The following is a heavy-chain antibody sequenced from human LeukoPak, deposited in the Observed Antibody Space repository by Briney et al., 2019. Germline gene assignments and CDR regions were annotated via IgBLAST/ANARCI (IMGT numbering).Heavy chain of an antibody. CDR3: ARSPPYYYDSSGYFRPFDY. J-gene: IGHJ4*02. D-gene: IGHD3-22*01. V-gene: IGHV4-34*01. CDR1: GGSFSGYY. Sequence: KPSETLSLTCAVYGGSFSGYYWSWIRQPPGKGLEWIGEINHSGSTNYNPSLKSRVTISVDTSKNQFSLKLSSVTAADTAVYYCARSPPYYYDSSGYFRPFDYWGQGTLVTVSS. CDR2: INHSGST.